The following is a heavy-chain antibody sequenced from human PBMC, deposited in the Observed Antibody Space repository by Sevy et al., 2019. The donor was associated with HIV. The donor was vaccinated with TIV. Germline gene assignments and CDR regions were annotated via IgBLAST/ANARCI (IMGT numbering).Heavy chain of an antibody. D-gene: IGHD3-10*01. CDR1: GGSISSYY. J-gene: IGHJ5*02. Sequence: SETLSLTCTVSGGSISSYYWSWIRQPPGKGLEWIGYIYYSGSTNYNPSLKSRVTISVDTSKNQFSLKLSSVTAADTAVYYCARFKWFGARINNWFDPWGQGTLVTVSS. CDR2: IYYSGST. CDR3: ARFKWFGARINNWFDP. V-gene: IGHV4-59*13.